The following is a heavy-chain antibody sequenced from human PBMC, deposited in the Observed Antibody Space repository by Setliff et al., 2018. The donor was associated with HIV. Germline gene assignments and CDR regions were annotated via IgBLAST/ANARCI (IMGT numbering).Heavy chain of an antibody. J-gene: IGHJ4*02. CDR1: GFTFSRYA. V-gene: IGHV3-7*01. CDR2: IRQDGREK. Sequence: GESLKISCAASGFTFSRYAMTWVRQAPGKGLEWVAKIRQDGREKYYVDSVKGRFTISRDNAKNSQYLQMNSLRAEDTAVYYCASPYFVVYWGQGTLVTVSS. D-gene: IGHD2-21*01. CDR3: ASPYFVVY.